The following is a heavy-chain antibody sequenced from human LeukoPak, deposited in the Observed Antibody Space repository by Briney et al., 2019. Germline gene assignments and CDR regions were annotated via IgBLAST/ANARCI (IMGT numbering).Heavy chain of an antibody. D-gene: IGHD6-13*01. CDR3: ARHGRGIAAAGNDY. CDR2: IYYSGST. Sequence: SKTLSLTCTVSGGSISSSSYYWGWIRQPPGKGLEWIGSIYYSGSTYYNPSLKSRVTISVDTSKNQFSLKLSSVTAADTAVYYCARHGRGIAAAGNDYWGQGTLVTVSS. CDR1: GGSISSSSYY. V-gene: IGHV4-39*01. J-gene: IGHJ4*02.